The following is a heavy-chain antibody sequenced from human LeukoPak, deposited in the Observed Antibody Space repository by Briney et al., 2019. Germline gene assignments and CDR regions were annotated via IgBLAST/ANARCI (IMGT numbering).Heavy chain of an antibody. CDR3: ARSTGSTMFIDY. D-gene: IGHD3-10*02. CDR1: GGSISPYY. V-gene: IGHV4-59*01. CDR2: IYYSGNT. J-gene: IGHJ4*02. Sequence: SETLSLTCTVSGGSISPYYWSWIRQPPGKGLEWLGYIYYSGNTEYKPSLKSRVAMSADTSKNQFSLRLSSVTAADTAVYYCARSTGSTMFIDYWGQGTLVTVSS.